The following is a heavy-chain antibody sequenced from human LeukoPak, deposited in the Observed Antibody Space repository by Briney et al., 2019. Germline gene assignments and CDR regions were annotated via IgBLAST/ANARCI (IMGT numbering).Heavy chain of an antibody. CDR2: IRYDGSNK. CDR1: GFTFRSYG. J-gene: IGHJ4*02. CDR3: AKDLVVAGPDVIDY. V-gene: IGHV3-30*02. Sequence: PGGSLRLSCAASGFTFRSYGMHWVRQAPGKGLEWVAFIRYDGSNKYYADSVEGRFTISRDNSKNTLYLQMKSLRAEDTAVYYCAKDLVVAGPDVIDYWDQGTLVTVSS. D-gene: IGHD6-19*01.